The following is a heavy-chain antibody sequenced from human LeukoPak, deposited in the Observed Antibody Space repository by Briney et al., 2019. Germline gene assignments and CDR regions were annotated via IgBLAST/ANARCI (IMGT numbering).Heavy chain of an antibody. V-gene: IGHV1-69*13. Sequence: SVKVSCKASGGTFSSYAISWVRQAPGQGLEWMGGIIPIFGTANYAQKFQGRVTITADESTSTAYMELRSLRSDDTAVYYCARDPSGTRYCSGGSCYAGPDYYYYYGMDVWGQGTTVTVSS. J-gene: IGHJ6*02. CDR1: GGTFSSYA. D-gene: IGHD2-15*01. CDR3: ARDPSGTRYCSGGSCYAGPDYYYYYGMDV. CDR2: IIPIFGTA.